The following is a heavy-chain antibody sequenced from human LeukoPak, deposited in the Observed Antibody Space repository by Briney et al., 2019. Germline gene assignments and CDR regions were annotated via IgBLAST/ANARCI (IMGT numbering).Heavy chain of an antibody. CDR3: ARDHAGIAAAGIFLYNWFDP. CDR1: GYTFTSYY. Sequence: ASVKVSCKAFGYTFTSYYMHWVRQAPGQGLEWMGIINPSGGSTSYAQKFQGRVTMTRDTSTSTVYMELRSLRSDDTAVYYCARDHAGIAAAGIFLYNWFDPWGQGTLVTVSS. CDR2: INPSGGST. J-gene: IGHJ5*02. V-gene: IGHV1-46*01. D-gene: IGHD6-13*01.